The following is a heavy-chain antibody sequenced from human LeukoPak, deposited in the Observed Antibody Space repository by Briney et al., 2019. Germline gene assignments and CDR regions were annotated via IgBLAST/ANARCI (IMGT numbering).Heavy chain of an antibody. D-gene: IGHD7-27*01. CDR3: ARDLSSTPNWEFDY. CDR1: GYTFNGYF. CDR2: INPSSGVT. J-gene: IGHJ4*02. Sequence: ASVKVSCNTSGYTFNGYFIHWVRQAAGQGLEWMGRINPSSGVTEYAQNFQGRVAMSRDTSTSTASMELSWLTSDDTAVYYCARDLSSTPNWEFDYWGQGTLVTVSS. V-gene: IGHV1-2*06.